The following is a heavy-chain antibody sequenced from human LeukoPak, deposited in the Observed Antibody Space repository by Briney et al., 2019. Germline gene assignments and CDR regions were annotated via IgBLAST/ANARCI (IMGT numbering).Heavy chain of an antibody. CDR1: GYTFTGYY. CDR3: ARGIRVPYYFDY. Sequence: GASVKVSCTASGYTFTGYYMHWVRQAPGHGLEWMGWINPNSGATNYAQKFQGRVTMTRDTSISTAYMELSRLRSDDTAVYYCARGIRVPYYFDYWGQGTLVTVSS. CDR2: INPNSGAT. V-gene: IGHV1-2*02. D-gene: IGHD3-3*02. J-gene: IGHJ4*02.